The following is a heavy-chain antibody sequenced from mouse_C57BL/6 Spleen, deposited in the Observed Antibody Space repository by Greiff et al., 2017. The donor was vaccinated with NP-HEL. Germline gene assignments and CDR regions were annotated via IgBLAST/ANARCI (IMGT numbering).Heavy chain of an antibody. CDR2: ISSGSSTI. V-gene: IGHV5-17*01. Sequence: EVQVVESGGGLVKPGGSLKLSCAASGFTFSDYGMHWVRQAPEKGLEWVAYISSGSSTIYYADTVKGRFTISRDNAKNTLFLQMTSLRSEDTAMYYCARGGYDYEFAYWGQGTLVTVSA. J-gene: IGHJ3*01. CDR1: GFTFSDYG. CDR3: ARGGYDYEFAY. D-gene: IGHD2-4*01.